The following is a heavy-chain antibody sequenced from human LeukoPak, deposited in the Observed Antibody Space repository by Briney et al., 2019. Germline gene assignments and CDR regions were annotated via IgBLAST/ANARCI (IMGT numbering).Heavy chain of an antibody. CDR3: ARKGYSYYDY. J-gene: IGHJ4*02. V-gene: IGHV4-59*02. D-gene: IGHD5-18*01. CDR1: GFTVSSNY. Sequence: GSLRLSCAASGFTVSSNYMSWVRQAPGKGLEWIGSIYYSGSTYYNPSLKSRVTISVDTSKNQFSLKLSSVTAADTAVYYCARKGYSYYDYWGQGTLVTVSS. CDR2: IYYSGST.